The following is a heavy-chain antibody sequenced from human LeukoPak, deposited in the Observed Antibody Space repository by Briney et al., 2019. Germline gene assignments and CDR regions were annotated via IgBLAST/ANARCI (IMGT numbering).Heavy chain of an antibody. CDR2: IIPIFGTA. CDR3: ARAPPVWGIAAAGTYFDY. D-gene: IGHD6-13*01. J-gene: IGHJ4*02. CDR1: GGTFSSYA. V-gene: IGHV1-69*01. Sequence: SVKVSCKASGGTFSSYAISWVRQAPGQGLEWMGGIIPIFGTANYAQKFQGRVTITADESASTAYMELSSLRSEDTAVYYCARAPPVWGIAAAGTYFDYWGQGTLVTVSS.